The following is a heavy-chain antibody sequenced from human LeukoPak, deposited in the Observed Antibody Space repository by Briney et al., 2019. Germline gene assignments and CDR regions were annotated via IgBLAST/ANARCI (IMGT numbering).Heavy chain of an antibody. Sequence: KPSETLSLTCTVSGGSISSYYWSWIRQPPGKGLEWIGYIYYSGSTNYNPSLKSRVTISVDTSKNQFSLKLSSVTAADTAVYYCAAVVPAAANAFDIWGQGTMVTVSS. D-gene: IGHD2-2*01. CDR1: GGSISSYY. J-gene: IGHJ3*02. CDR2: IYYSGST. V-gene: IGHV4-59*12. CDR3: AAVVPAAANAFDI.